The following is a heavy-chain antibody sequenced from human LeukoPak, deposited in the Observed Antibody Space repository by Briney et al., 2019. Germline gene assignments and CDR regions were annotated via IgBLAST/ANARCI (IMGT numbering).Heavy chain of an antibody. V-gene: IGHV3-30*04. CDR1: GFTFSRYA. Sequence: GGSLRLSCAASGFTFSRYAMHWVRQAPGKGLEWVAVISYDGSNKYYADSVKGRFTISRDNSKNTLYLQMNSPRAEDTAVYYCARAGYSTSTSCYYPGDYWGQGTLVTVSS. D-gene: IGHD2-2*01. CDR3: ARAGYSTSTSCYYPGDY. CDR2: ISYDGSNK. J-gene: IGHJ4*02.